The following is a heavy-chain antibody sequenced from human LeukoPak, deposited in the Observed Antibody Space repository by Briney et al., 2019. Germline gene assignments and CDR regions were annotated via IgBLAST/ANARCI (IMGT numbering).Heavy chain of an antibody. J-gene: IGHJ4*02. Sequence: ASVKVSCKVSGYTFTENYIHWVRQTPGRGLEWMGLINPHTGAANYTQSVQGRVTLPRDTSSSTAYMHLSSLRFDDTAVYYCARGKSGYSPWGQGTPVTVSS. CDR1: GYTFTENY. CDR2: INPHTGAA. V-gene: IGHV1-2*02. CDR3: ARGKSGYSP. D-gene: IGHD3-22*01.